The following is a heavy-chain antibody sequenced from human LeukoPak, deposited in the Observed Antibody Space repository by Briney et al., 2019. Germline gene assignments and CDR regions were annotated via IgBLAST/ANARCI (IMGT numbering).Heavy chain of an antibody. J-gene: IGHJ1*01. V-gene: IGHV4-34*01. CDR2: INHSGST. CDR1: GGSSSGYY. D-gene: IGHD2-21*01. Sequence: PSETLSLTCAVYGGSSSGYYWSWIRQPPGKGLEWIGEINHSGSTNYNPSLKSRVTISVDTSKNQFSLKLSSVTAADTAVYYCASVLDWPPIVGYFQHWGQGTLVTVSS. CDR3: ASVLDWPPIVGYFQH.